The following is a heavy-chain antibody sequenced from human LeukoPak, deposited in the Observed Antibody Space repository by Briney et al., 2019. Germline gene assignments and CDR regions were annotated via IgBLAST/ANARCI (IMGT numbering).Heavy chain of an antibody. V-gene: IGHV1-8*03. D-gene: IGHD6-19*01. CDR1: GYTFTSYD. Sequence: ASVKVSCKASGYTFTSYDINWVRQATGQGLEWMGWMNPNSGNTGYAQKFQGRVTITRNTSISTAYMELSSLRSEDTGVYYCARTYFQWLVRRRHYYYMDVWGKGTTVTVSS. J-gene: IGHJ6*03. CDR3: ARTYFQWLVRRRHYYYMDV. CDR2: MNPNSGNT.